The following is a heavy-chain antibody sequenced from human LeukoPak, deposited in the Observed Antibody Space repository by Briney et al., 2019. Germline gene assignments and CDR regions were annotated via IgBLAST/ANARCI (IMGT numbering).Heavy chain of an antibody. J-gene: IGHJ4*02. D-gene: IGHD3-22*01. CDR2: ISGSGGGT. Sequence: GGSLRLSCEASGVTFSSYVMSWVRQAPGKGPEWVSGISGSGGGTYYADSVKGRFAISRDNSKNTLYLQMNSLRAEDTAVYYCARGRWDSSGYCLDYWGQGTLVTVSS. V-gene: IGHV3-23*01. CDR1: GVTFSSYV. CDR3: ARGRWDSSGYCLDY.